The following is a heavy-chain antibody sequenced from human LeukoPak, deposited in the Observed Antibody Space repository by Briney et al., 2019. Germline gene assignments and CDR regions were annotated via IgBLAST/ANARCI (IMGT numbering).Heavy chain of an antibody. CDR3: ARDLLIRGVTPLGY. J-gene: IGHJ4*02. D-gene: IGHD3-10*01. CDR2: INPNSGDT. CDR1: GYTFTGYY. V-gene: IGHV1-2*02. Sequence: ASVKVSCKASGYTFTGYYIHWVRQAPGQGLEWMGWINPNSGDTNYAQKLQGRVTMTTDTSTSTAYMELRSLRSDDTAVYYCARDLLIRGVTPLGYWGQGTLVTVSS.